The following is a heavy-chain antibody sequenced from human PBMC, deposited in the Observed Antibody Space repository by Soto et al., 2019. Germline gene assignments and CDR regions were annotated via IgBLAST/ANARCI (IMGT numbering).Heavy chain of an antibody. Sequence: SVKVSCKASGGTFSSYAISWVRQAPGQGLEWMGGIIPIFGTANYAQKFQGRVTITADESTSTAYMELSSLRSEDTAVYYCAQTRARDGYTISVFDYWGQGTLVTVSS. CDR2: IIPIFGTA. D-gene: IGHD5-12*01. CDR1: GGTFSSYA. V-gene: IGHV1-69*13. CDR3: AQTRARDGYTISVFDY. J-gene: IGHJ4*02.